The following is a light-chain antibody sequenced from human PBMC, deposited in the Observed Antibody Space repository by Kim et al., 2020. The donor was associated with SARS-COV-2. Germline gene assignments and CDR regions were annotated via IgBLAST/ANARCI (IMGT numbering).Light chain of an antibody. CDR3: QQRSNWLT. J-gene: IGKJ4*01. CDR2: DAS. V-gene: IGKV3-11*01. Sequence: PGERATLSCRASQSVSSYLAWYQQKPGQAPRLLIYDASNRATGIPARFSGSGSGTDFTLTISSLEPEDFAVYYCQQRSNWLTFGGGTKVEI. CDR1: QSVSSY.